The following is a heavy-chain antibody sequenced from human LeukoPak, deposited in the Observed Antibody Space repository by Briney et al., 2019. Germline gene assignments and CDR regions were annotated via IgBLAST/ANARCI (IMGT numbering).Heavy chain of an antibody. CDR2: INSDGSSA. CDR3: ACDRYYHPDY. V-gene: IGHV3-74*01. Sequence: GGSLRLSCAASGLDLSSYWMHWVRQAPGKGLVWVSRINSDGSSATYANSVQGRFIISRDNAKKTLYLQMSSLRAEDTAVYYCACDRYYHPDYWGQGTLVTVSS. J-gene: IGHJ4*02. D-gene: IGHD2-21*01. CDR1: GLDLSSYW.